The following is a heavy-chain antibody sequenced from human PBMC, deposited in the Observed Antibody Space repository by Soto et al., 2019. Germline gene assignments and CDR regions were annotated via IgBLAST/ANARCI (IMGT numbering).Heavy chain of an antibody. CDR2: ISGSSSNI. J-gene: IGHJ4*02. CDR3: AKGYGDYRIFFDS. CDR1: GFTFSSYS. D-gene: IGHD4-17*01. V-gene: IGHV3-23*01. Sequence: GGSLRLSCAASGFTFSSYSMNWVRQAPGKGLEWVSSISGSSSNIYYADSVKGRFTISRDNSKNTLYLQMNSLRAEDTAVYYCAKGYGDYRIFFDSWGQGTQVTVSS.